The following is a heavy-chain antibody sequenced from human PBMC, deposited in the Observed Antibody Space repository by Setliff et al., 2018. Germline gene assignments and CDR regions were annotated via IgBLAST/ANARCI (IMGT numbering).Heavy chain of an antibody. CDR2: INHSGST. CDR3: ARQTGEQLVDY. CDR1: GGSFSGYY. Sequence: ASETLSLTCAVYGGSFSGYYWSWIRQPPGKGLEWNGEINHSGSTNYNPSLKSRVTISVDTSNNHFSLKLSSVTAADTAVYYCARQTGEQLVDYWGKGTMVTVSS. V-gene: IGHV4-34*01. D-gene: IGHD6-6*01. J-gene: IGHJ4*02.